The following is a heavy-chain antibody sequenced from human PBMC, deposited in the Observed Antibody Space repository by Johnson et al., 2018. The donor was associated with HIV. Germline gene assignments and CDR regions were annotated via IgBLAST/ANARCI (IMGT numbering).Heavy chain of an antibody. Sequence: VESGGGLVQPGGSLRLSCAASGFIFSSYAMSWVRQAPGKGLEWVSGIIGSGDSTYYADSVKGLFTLSRDNSKNTLFLKMNSLRAEDTAVYYCAKDQASVGTGEYAFDIWGQGTVVTVSS. CDR1: GFIFSSYA. D-gene: IGHD7-27*01. V-gene: IGHV3-23*04. J-gene: IGHJ3*02. CDR3: AKDQASVGTGEYAFDI. CDR2: IIGSGDST.